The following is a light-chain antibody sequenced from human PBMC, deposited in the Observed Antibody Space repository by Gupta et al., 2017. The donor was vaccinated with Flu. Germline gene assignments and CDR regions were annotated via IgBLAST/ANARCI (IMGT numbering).Light chain of an antibody. Sequence: EIVLTQSPGTLSLSPGERATLSCRARQSVSSYYLAWYQQRPGQAPRLLIHDASIRATGIPDRFSGSGSETDFTLTISRLEPEDFAVYYCQQYGSSPLTFGGGTKLEI. CDR3: QQYGSSPLT. CDR1: QSVSSYY. CDR2: DAS. J-gene: IGKJ4*01. V-gene: IGKV3-20*01.